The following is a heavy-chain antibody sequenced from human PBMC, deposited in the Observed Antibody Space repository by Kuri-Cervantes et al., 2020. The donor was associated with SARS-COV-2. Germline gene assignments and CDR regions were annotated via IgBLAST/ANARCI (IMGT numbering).Heavy chain of an antibody. CDR2: IHSTGST. V-gene: IGHV4-39*01. D-gene: IGHD3-16*01. Sequence: SETLSLTCTVSGGSISSSTYYWGWIRQSPGKGLEWIGRIHSTGSTYYNPSLKSRVTISVDTSKNQFSLKLSSVTAADTAVYYCARHTFPMGGFDYWGQGTLVTVSS. J-gene: IGHJ4*02. CDR1: GGSISSSTYY. CDR3: ARHTFPMGGFDY.